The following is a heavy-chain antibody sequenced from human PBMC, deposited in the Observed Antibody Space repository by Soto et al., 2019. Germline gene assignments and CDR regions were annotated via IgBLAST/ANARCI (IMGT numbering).Heavy chain of an antibody. V-gene: IGHV1-69*02. D-gene: IGHD3-10*01. Sequence: QVQLVQSGAEVKKPGSSVKVSSKASGDTFSFYSINWVRQAPGLGLEWMGRINPILRMSNYAQRFQGRVTMTADKSTSTAYMELSSLRSEDTAMYYCASSYGSGYRAFDYWGQGALVTVSS. J-gene: IGHJ4*02. CDR1: GDTFSFYS. CDR3: ASSYGSGYRAFDY. CDR2: INPILRMS.